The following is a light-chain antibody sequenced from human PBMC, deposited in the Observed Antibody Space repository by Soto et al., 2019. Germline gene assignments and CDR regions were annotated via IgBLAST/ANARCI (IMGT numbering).Light chain of an antibody. V-gene: IGKV2D-29*02. CDR2: EVS. CDR1: QSLLHSVGRTY. CDR3: MQSLRLPLP. Sequence: ETVMTQTPLSLPATPGQPASISCKSSQSLLHSVGRTYYYWFLQKPGQSPQLLIYEVSNGFSGVLDSFSGSRSRTDFTRIISRVEAEDVGVYYCMQSLRLPLPFGPGTKVHI. J-gene: IGKJ3*01.